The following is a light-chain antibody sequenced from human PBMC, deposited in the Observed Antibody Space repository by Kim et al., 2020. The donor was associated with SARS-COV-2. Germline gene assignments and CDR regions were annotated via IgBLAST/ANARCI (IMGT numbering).Light chain of an antibody. CDR3: HQYDLLPYT. J-gene: IGKJ2*01. V-gene: IGKV1-33*01. CDR1: QDISNY. Sequence: DIQMTQSPSSLSASVGDRITITCQASQDISNYLSWFQQKPGKAPDLLIYDASNLETGVPSRFSASGSGTHFTFTISSLQPEDIATYFCHQYDLLPYTFGQGTKLEIK. CDR2: DAS.